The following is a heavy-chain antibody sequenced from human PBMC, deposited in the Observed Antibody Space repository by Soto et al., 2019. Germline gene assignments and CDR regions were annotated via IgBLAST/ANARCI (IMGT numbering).Heavy chain of an antibody. V-gene: IGHV1-46*01. CDR3: ARGGHVVVVTAALDY. D-gene: IGHD2-21*02. CDR1: GDTFTDYY. J-gene: IGHJ4*02. CDR2: VNPSGGHT. Sequence: QVQLMQSGAEVKKPGASVKVSCKASGDTFTDYYIHWVRQAPGQGLEWMGTVNPSGGHTTYAQHFLGRVTRTRDTSPSTPYLELTSLTADDTAIYYCARGGHVVVVTAALDYWGQGTLVTVSS.